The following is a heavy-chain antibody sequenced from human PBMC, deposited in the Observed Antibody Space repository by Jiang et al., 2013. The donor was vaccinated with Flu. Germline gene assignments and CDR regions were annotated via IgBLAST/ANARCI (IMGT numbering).Heavy chain of an antibody. CDR3: ARDLRSRMIVVVTDAFDI. V-gene: IGHV1-18*01. CDR1: GYTFTSYG. CDR2: ISAYNGNT. Sequence: GAEVKKPGASVKVSCKASGYTFTSYGISWVRQAPGQGLEWMGWISAYNGNTNYAQKLQGRVTMTTDTSTSTAYMELRSLRSDDTAVYYCARDLRSRMIVVVTDAFDIWGQGTMVTVSS. J-gene: IGHJ3*02. D-gene: IGHD3-22*01.